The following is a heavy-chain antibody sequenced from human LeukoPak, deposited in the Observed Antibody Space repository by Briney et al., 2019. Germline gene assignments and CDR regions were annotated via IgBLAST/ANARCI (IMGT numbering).Heavy chain of an antibody. D-gene: IGHD1-26*01. J-gene: IGHJ3*02. CDR3: ARDFFQEWEHDTFDI. V-gene: IGHV4-59*11. CDR1: GGSISSHY. Sequence: SETLSLTRTVSGGSISSHYWSWIRQPPGKGLEWIGYIYYSGSTNYNPSLKSRVTISVDTSKNQFSLKLSSVTAADTAVYYCARDFFQEWEHDTFDIWGQGTMVTVSS. CDR2: IYYSGST.